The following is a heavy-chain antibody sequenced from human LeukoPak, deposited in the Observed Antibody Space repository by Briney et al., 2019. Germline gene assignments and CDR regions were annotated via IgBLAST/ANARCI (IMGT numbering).Heavy chain of an antibody. D-gene: IGHD6-6*01. V-gene: IGHV3-23*01. CDR1: GFTFSSYA. Sequence: HSGGSLRLSCAASGFTFSSYAMSWVPQAPGKGLEWLSALSGGGGSTYYADSVKGRFTISRDNSKNTVYLQMNSLRAEDTAVYYCAKAVGSSSSGNRGLDYWGQGTLVIVSS. J-gene: IGHJ4*02. CDR3: AKAVGSSSSGNRGLDY. CDR2: LSGGGGST.